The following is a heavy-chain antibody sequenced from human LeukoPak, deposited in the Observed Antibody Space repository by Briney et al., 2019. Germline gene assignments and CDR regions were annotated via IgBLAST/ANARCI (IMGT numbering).Heavy chain of an antibody. Sequence: KPSETLSLTCTVSGGSISDYYWNWIRQPAGKGLVWIGRIYTSGSTNYNPSLKSRVTMSVDTSKNQFSLKLSSVTAADTAVYFCARRDASSSWGAFDRWGQGTMVTVSS. J-gene: IGHJ3*02. CDR3: ARRDASSSWGAFDR. D-gene: IGHD6-19*01. CDR1: GGSISDYY. CDR2: IYTSGST. V-gene: IGHV4-4*07.